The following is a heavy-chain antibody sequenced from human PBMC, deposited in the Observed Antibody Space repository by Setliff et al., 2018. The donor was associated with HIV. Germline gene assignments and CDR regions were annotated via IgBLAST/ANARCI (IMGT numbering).Heavy chain of an antibody. Sequence: ASVKVSCKASGGTFSRDAISWVRQAAGHGLEWMGWMTPYSGNTGDAQKFQGRVSMTRSTSISTAYMELSSLRSEDTAVYYCARVGSYWTQYDYWGQGTLVTVSS. V-gene: IGHV1-8*01. CDR2: MTPYSGNT. CDR3: ARVGSYWTQYDY. CDR1: GGTFSRDA. D-gene: IGHD2-15*01. J-gene: IGHJ4*01.